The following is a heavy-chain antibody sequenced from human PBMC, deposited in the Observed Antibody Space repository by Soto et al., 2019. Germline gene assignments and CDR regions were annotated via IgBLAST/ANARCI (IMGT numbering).Heavy chain of an antibody. J-gene: IGHJ4*02. Sequence: SETLSLTCSVSDDSINSGKYYWGWIRQPPGKGLEWIGSIYYRGNAYYNPSLQTRLTISLDKSKSQFSLKLGSVTAADTAVYYCARGESYAWELQRIWGQGTVVTVSS. D-gene: IGHD3-10*01. CDR2: IYYRGNA. CDR3: ARGESYAWELQRI. CDR1: DDSINSGKYY. V-gene: IGHV4-39*07.